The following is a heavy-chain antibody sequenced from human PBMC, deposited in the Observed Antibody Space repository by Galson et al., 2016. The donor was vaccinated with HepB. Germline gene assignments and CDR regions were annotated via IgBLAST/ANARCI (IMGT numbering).Heavy chain of an antibody. J-gene: IGHJ5*02. Sequence: SLRLSCAASEFSVSTNFIHWVRQAPGKGLEWVSLVYSGGNTYHADSAKGRFTVSRDNSKNTVYLQMNSLKDEDTAVYYCASARKVFGPFDPWGQGTLVTVSS. D-gene: IGHD3-3*01. CDR1: EFSVSTNF. CDR2: VYSGGNT. V-gene: IGHV3-53*01. CDR3: ASARKVFGPFDP.